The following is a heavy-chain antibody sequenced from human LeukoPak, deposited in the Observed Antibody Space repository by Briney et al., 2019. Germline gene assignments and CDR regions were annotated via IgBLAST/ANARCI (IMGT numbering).Heavy chain of an antibody. CDR2: IYSSGST. D-gene: IGHD4-23*01. V-gene: IGHV4-4*07. J-gene: IGHJ4*02. Sequence: SEALSLTCTVSGGSISSYFWSWIRQPAGKGLEWIGRIYSSGSTNYNPSLKSRVTMSIDTSKNQFSLRLSSVAAADTAVYYCTRDRGDYGGPDYWGQGTLVTVSS. CDR1: GGSISSYF. CDR3: TRDRGDYGGPDY.